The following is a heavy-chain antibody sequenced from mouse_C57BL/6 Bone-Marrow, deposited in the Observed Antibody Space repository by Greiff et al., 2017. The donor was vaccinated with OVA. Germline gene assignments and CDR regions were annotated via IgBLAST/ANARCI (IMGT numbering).Heavy chain of an antibody. V-gene: IGHV5-12*01. CDR3: ARLPGSRGYYAMDY. D-gene: IGHD1-1*01. CDR1: GFTFSDYY. Sequence: EVMLVESGGGLVQPGGSLKLSCAASGFTFSDYYMYWVRQTPEKRLEWVAYISNGGGSPYYPDTVKGRFTISRDNAKNTLYLQMSCRKSEYTAMYYCARLPGSRGYYAMDYWGQGTSVTVSS. J-gene: IGHJ4*01. CDR2: ISNGGGSP.